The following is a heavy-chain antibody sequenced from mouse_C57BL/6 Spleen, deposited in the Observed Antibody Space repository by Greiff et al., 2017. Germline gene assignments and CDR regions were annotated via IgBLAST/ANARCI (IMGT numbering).Heavy chain of an antibody. Sequence: EVHLVESEGGLVQPGSSMKLSCTASGFTFSDYYMAWVRQVPEKGLEWVANINYDGSSTYYLDSLKSRFIISRDNAKNILYLQMSSLKSEDTATYYCARDHYYYGSPYAMDYWGQGTSVTVSS. CDR3: ARDHYYYGSPYAMDY. J-gene: IGHJ4*01. V-gene: IGHV5-16*01. CDR2: INYDGSST. CDR1: GFTFSDYY. D-gene: IGHD1-1*01.